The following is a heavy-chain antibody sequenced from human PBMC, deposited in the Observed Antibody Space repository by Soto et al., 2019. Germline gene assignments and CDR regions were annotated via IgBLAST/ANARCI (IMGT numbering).Heavy chain of an antibody. V-gene: IGHV5-10-1*01. CDR1: GYRFTSYW. CDR2: IDPSDSYT. D-gene: IGHD2-15*01. J-gene: IGHJ4*02. CDR3: ARHNVEPDVVVLVTATSFDF. Sequence: PGESLKISCKGSGYRFTSYWITWVRQMPGKALEWLGRIDPSDSYTKYSPSFQGHVTISVDKSIITAYLRWSSLKASDTAMYYCARHNVEPDVVVLVTATSFDFWGQGTLVTVSS.